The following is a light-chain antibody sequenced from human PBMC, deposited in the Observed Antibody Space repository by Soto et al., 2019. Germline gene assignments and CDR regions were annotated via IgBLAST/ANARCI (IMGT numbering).Light chain of an antibody. CDR2: DVN. CDR3: CSYAGSFVV. J-gene: IGLJ2*01. Sequence: QSALTQPRSVSGSPGQSVTISCTRTSSDVGGYNYVSWYLHHPGKAPKVMIYDVNKRPSGVPDRFSGSKSDNTASLTISGLQAEDEADYYCCSYAGSFVVFGGGTKLTVL. V-gene: IGLV2-11*01. CDR1: SSDVGGYNY.